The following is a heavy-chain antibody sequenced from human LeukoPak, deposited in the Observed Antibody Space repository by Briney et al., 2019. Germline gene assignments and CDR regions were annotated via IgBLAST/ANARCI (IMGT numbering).Heavy chain of an antibody. Sequence: GGSLRLSCAASGFSFSSYAMSWVRQAPGKGLEWVSSICASASGTYYAGSVKGRFTISRGNSKNTLDLQMNNLRAEDTAVYYCAKAGGGSCHSSLDFWGQGTLVTVSS. D-gene: IGHD2-15*01. CDR2: ICASASGT. V-gene: IGHV3-23*01. J-gene: IGHJ4*02. CDR1: GFSFSSYA. CDR3: AKAGGGSCHSSLDF.